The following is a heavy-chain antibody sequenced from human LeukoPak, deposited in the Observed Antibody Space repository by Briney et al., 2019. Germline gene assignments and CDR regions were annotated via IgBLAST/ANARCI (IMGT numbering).Heavy chain of an antibody. J-gene: IGHJ4*02. Sequence: GGSLRLSCAASGFTFTTYWMHWVRQAPGKGLVWVSRINNDDGRSTTYADSVKGRFTISRDNARSTVYLQMNSLRAEDTAVYYCARRGTAALDYWGQGTLVSVSS. CDR3: ARRGTAALDY. CDR2: INNDDGRST. D-gene: IGHD6-13*01. CDR1: GFTFTTYW. V-gene: IGHV3-74*01.